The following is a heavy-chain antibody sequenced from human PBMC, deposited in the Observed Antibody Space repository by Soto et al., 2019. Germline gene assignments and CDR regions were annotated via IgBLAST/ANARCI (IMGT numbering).Heavy chain of an antibody. Sequence: PGESLKISCKASGYSFTSSRIAWVRQMPGKGLEWMGRIDPGDSYTNYSPSFQGHVTISADKSINTAYLQWSSLKASDTAMYYWARQGYSYGFYFYYGLDVWGQGTTVTVSS. CDR2: IDPGDSYT. CDR1: GYSFTSSR. V-gene: IGHV5-10-1*01. J-gene: IGHJ6*02. CDR3: ARQGYSYGFYFYYGLDV. D-gene: IGHD5-18*01.